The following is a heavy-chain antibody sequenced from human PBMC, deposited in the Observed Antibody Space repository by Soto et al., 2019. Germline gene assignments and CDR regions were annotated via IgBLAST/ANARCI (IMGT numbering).Heavy chain of an antibody. CDR2: TYYRSRWYN. D-gene: IGHD3-10*01. Sequence: PSQTLSLTCAISGDSVSSKTAAWDWLRQSPSRGLEWLGRTYYRSRWYNDYAVSMKSRIAINPDTSKNQFSLQLNSVTPEDTAVYYCARDRFSGDNWLDPWGQGTLVTVSS. CDR3: ARDRFSGDNWLDP. J-gene: IGHJ5*02. V-gene: IGHV6-1*01. CDR1: GDSVSSKTAA.